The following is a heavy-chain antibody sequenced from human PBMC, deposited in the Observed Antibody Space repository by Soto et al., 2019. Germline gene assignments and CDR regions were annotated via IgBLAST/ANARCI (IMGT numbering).Heavy chain of an antibody. D-gene: IGHD3-3*01. J-gene: IGHJ4*02. Sequence: SETLSLTCTVSGGSISSSSYYWGWIRQPPGKGLEWIGSIYYSGSTYYNPSLKSRVTISVDTSKNQFSLKLSSVTAADTAVYYCATWKTIFGVVIFDYWGQGTLVTVSS. CDR2: IYYSGST. CDR1: GGSISSSSYY. V-gene: IGHV4-39*01. CDR3: ATWKTIFGVVIFDY.